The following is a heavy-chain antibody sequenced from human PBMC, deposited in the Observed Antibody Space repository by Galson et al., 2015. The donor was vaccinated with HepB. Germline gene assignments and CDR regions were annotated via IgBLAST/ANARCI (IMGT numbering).Heavy chain of an antibody. D-gene: IGHD6-6*01. Sequence: SVMVSCKASGYTFTSYGISWVRQAPGQGLEWMGWISAYNGNTNYAQKLQGRVTMTTDTSTSTAYMELRSLRSDDTAVYYCARDLYALEYSSSSTGYWGQGTLVTVSS. CDR3: ARDLYALEYSSSSTGY. V-gene: IGHV1-18*01. J-gene: IGHJ4*02. CDR2: ISAYNGNT. CDR1: GYTFTSYG.